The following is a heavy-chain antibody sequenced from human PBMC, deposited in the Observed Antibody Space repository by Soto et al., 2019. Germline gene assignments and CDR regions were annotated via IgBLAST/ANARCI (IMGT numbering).Heavy chain of an antibody. Sequence: PGESLKISCKGSGYSFTTYWIGWVRQRPGKGLEWMGIIYPGDSDTRYSPSFQGQVTISADKSINTAYLQWSSLKASDSAMYYCARHPDSGYDPAYYFYGMDVWGQGTTVTVSS. CDR1: GYSFTTYW. J-gene: IGHJ6*02. CDR3: ARHPDSGYDPAYYFYGMDV. D-gene: IGHD5-12*01. V-gene: IGHV5-51*01. CDR2: IYPGDSDT.